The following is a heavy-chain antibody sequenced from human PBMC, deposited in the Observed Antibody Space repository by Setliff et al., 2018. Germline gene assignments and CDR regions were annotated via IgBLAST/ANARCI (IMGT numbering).Heavy chain of an antibody. V-gene: IGHV4-61*09. CDR2: IYTSGST. CDR1: GGSVNGGYDN. J-gene: IGHJ6*03. CDR3: ARAISGWYSAHYYYMDV. Sequence: SETLSLTCTVSGGSVNGGYDNWNWLRQPAGKGLEWIGHIYTSGSTNYNPSLKSRVAISVDASKNQLSLNLRSVTAADTAVYYCARAISGWYSAHYYYMDVWGKGTTVTVSS. D-gene: IGHD6-19*01.